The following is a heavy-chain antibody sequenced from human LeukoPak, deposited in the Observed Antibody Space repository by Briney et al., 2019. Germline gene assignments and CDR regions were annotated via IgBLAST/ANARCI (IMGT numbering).Heavy chain of an antibody. CDR3: ARGHITGTVTYLDY. V-gene: IGHV1-69*05. Sequence: SMKVSCKASGGTFSSYAISWVRQAPGQGLEWMGRIIPIFGTANYAQKFQGRVTITTDESTSTAYMELSSLRSEDTAVYYCARGHITGTVTYLDYWGQGTLVTVSS. D-gene: IGHD1-7*01. J-gene: IGHJ4*02. CDR1: GGTFSSYA. CDR2: IIPIFGTA.